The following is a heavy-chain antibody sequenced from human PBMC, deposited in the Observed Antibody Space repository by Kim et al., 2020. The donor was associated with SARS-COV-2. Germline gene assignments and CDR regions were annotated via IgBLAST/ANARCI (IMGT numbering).Heavy chain of an antibody. V-gene: IGHV4-39*01. J-gene: IGHJ3*02. D-gene: IGHD3-10*01. Sequence: SETLSLTCTVSGGSISSSSYYWGWIRQPPGKGLEWIGSIYYSGSTYYNPSLKSRVTISVDTSKNQFSLKLSSVTAADTAVYYCASVTMVRGVIVAAFDIWGQGTMVTVSS. CDR1: GGSISSSSYY. CDR2: IYYSGST. CDR3: ASVTMVRGVIVAAFDI.